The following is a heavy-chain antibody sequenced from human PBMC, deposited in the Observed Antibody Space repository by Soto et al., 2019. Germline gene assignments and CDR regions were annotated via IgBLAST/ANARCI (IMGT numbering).Heavy chain of an antibody. J-gene: IGHJ4*02. CDR1: GFTFSSYA. CDR2: ISYDGSNK. V-gene: IGHV3-30-3*01. D-gene: IGHD4-4*01. Sequence: QVQLVESGGGMVQPGRSLRLSCAASGFTFSSYAMHWVRQAPGKGLEWVAVISYDGSNKYYADSVKGRFTISRDNSKNTLYLQMNSLRAEDTAVYYCARVSTGDYSNYDYWGQGTLVTVSS. CDR3: ARVSTGDYSNYDY.